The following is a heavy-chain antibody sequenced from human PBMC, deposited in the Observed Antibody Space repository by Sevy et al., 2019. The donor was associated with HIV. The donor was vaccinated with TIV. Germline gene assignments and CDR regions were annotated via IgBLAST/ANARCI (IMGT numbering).Heavy chain of an antibody. V-gene: IGHV2-5*01. CDR3: AHVRKQQLHCDY. CDR1: GFSLSTSGVG. D-gene: IGHD6-13*01. J-gene: IGHJ4*02. CDR2: IYWNDDK. Sequence: SGPTLVKPKQTLTLTSTFSGFSLSTSGVGVGWIRQPPGKALEWLAFIYWNDDKRYSPSLKSRLTITKDHSKNQVVLTMTNMDPVDTATYYCAHVRKQQLHCDYWGQGTLVTVSS.